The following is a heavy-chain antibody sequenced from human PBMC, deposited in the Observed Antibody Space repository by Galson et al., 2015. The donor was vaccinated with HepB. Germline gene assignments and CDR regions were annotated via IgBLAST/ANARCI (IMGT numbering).Heavy chain of an antibody. D-gene: IGHD4-17*01. CDR2: ISTNGATT. J-gene: IGHJ3*02. V-gene: IGHV3-11*01. Sequence: SLKLSCAASGLTLSSYTMSWVRQSPGRGLQWVSCISTNGATTYYTDTVKGRFTVARDNARNTVSLQMSSLTADDSAVYFCATTRFGNGAYWTLEIWGQGTLVTVAS. CDR1: GLTLSSYT. CDR3: ATTRFGNGAYWTLEI.